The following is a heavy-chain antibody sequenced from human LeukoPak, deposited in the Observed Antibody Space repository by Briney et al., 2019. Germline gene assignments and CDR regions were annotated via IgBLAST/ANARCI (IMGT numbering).Heavy chain of an antibody. Sequence: SETLSLTCTVSGGSISSSSYSWGWIRQPPGKGLEWIGSIYYSGSTYYNPSLKSRVTISVDTSKNQFSLKLSSVTAADTAVYYCATSNPKVGATTGWGQGTLVTVSS. V-gene: IGHV4-39*01. CDR1: GGSISSSSYS. CDR3: ATSNPKVGATTG. J-gene: IGHJ4*02. CDR2: IYYSGST. D-gene: IGHD1-26*01.